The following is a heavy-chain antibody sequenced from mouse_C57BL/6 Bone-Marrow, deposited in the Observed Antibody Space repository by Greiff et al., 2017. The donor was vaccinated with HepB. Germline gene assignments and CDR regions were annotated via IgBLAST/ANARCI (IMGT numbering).Heavy chain of an antibody. D-gene: IGHD1-1*01. Sequence: VQLKESGPELVKPGASVKISCKASGYAFSSSWMNWVKQRPGKGLEWIGRIYPGDGDTNYNGKFKGKATLTADKSSSTAYMQLSSLTSEDSAVYFCARSPSYYYGSSYWYFDVWGTGTTVTVSS. J-gene: IGHJ1*03. CDR2: IYPGDGDT. CDR3: ARSPSYYYGSSYWYFDV. V-gene: IGHV1-82*01. CDR1: GYAFSSSW.